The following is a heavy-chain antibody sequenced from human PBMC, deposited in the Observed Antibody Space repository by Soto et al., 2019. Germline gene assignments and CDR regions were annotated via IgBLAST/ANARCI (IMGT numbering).Heavy chain of an antibody. CDR3: ASLYSGSYSFDY. J-gene: IGHJ4*02. D-gene: IGHD1-26*01. CDR1: GGTFSSYA. CDR2: IIPIFGTA. Sequence: ASVKVSCKASGGTFSSYAISWVRQAPGQGLEWMGGIIPIFGTANYAQKFQGRVTITADESTSTAYMELSSLRSEDTAVYYCASLYSGSYSFDYWGQGTLVTVSS. V-gene: IGHV1-69*13.